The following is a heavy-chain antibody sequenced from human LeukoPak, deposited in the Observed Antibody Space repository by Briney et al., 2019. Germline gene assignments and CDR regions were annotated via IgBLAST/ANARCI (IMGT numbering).Heavy chain of an antibody. V-gene: IGHV1-69*13. CDR2: IIPIFGTA. CDR1: GGTFSSYA. D-gene: IGHD5-24*01. Sequence: SVKVSCKASGGTFSSYAISWVRQAPGQGLEWMGRIIPIFGTANYAQKFQGRVAITADESTSTAYMELSSLRSDDTAVYYCATKGDGYNSRSDYWGQGTLVTVSS. J-gene: IGHJ4*02. CDR3: ATKGDGYNSRSDY.